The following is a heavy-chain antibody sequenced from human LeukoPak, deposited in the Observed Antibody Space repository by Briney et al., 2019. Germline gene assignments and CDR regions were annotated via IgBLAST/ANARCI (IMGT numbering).Heavy chain of an antibody. CDR1: GFTFSSYW. CDR3: ARAPGYCSSTSCYPLDY. V-gene: IGHV3-33*08. CDR2: IWYDGSNK. J-gene: IGHJ4*02. Sequence: PGGSLRLSCAASGFTFSSYWMSWVRQAPGKGLEWVAVIWYDGSNKYYADSVKGRFTISRDNSKNTLYLQMNSLRAEDTAVYYCARAPGYCSSTSCYPLDYWGQGTLVTVSS. D-gene: IGHD2-2*01.